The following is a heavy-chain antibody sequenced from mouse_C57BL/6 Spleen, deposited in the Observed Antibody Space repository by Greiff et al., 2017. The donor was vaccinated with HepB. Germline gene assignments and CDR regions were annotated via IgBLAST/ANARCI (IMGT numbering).Heavy chain of an antibody. Sequence: EVQLQQSGTVLARPGASVKMSCKTSGYTFTSYWMHWVKQRPGQGLEWIGAIYPGNSDTSYNQKFKGKAKLTAVTSASTAYMEHSSLTTEDSAVYYGTRTYGKKVYAMDYWGQGTSVTVSS. CDR3: TRTYGKKVYAMDY. D-gene: IGHD2-1*01. V-gene: IGHV1-5*01. J-gene: IGHJ4*01. CDR2: IYPGNSDT. CDR1: GYTFTSYW.